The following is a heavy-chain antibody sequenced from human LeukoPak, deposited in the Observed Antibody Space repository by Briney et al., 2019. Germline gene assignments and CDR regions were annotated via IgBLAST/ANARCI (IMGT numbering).Heavy chain of an antibody. D-gene: IGHD5-12*01. CDR2: IKQDGSEK. V-gene: IGHV3-7*01. Sequence: GGSLRLSCVASGLRFRSYAMNWVRQAPGKGLEWVANIKQDGSEKYYVDSMKGRFTISRDNAKNSLHLQMNSLRAEDTAVYYCARGGGYSGYGYWGQGTLVTVSS. CDR1: GLRFRSYA. CDR3: ARGGGYSGYGY. J-gene: IGHJ4*02.